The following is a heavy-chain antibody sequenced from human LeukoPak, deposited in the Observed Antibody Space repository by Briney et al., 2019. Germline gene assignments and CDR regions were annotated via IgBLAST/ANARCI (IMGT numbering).Heavy chain of an antibody. D-gene: IGHD3-10*01. Sequence: PSETLSLTCTVSGGSIGRYYWSWIRQPPGKGLEWIGYIYYSGSTNYNPSLKSRVTISVDTSKNQFSLKLSSVTAADTAVYYCARAYLHYGSGSYVWFDPWGQGTLVTVSS. V-gene: IGHV4-59*01. J-gene: IGHJ5*02. CDR1: GGSIGRYY. CDR3: ARAYLHYGSGSYVWFDP. CDR2: IYYSGST.